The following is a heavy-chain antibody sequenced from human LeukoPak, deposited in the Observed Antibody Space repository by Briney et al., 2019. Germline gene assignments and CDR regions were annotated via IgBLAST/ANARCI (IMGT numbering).Heavy chain of an antibody. CDR2: ISGSGGST. J-gene: IGHJ4*02. CDR3: AKGGRYCSSTSCYASIDY. Sequence: GGSLGLSCAASGFTFSSYAMSWVRQAPGKGLEWVSAISGSGGSTYYADSVKGRFTISRDNSKNTLYLQMNSLRAEDTAVYYCAKGGRYCSSTSCYASIDYWGQGTLVTVSS. CDR1: GFTFSSYA. V-gene: IGHV3-23*01. D-gene: IGHD2-2*01.